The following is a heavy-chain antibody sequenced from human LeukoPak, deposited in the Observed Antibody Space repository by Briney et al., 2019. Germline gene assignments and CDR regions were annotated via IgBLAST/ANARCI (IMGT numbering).Heavy chain of an antibody. V-gene: IGHV3-30*02. Sequence: GGSLRLSCAASGFIFSRNGMHWVRQSPGKGLEWVAFIRYDAKNENYADSVKGRFTISRDNSKNTLYLQMNSLRAEDTAVYYCANENYYGSGSYPDYWGQGTLVTVSS. CDR1: GFIFSRNG. CDR3: ANENYYGSGSYPDY. J-gene: IGHJ4*02. D-gene: IGHD3-10*01. CDR2: IRYDAKNE.